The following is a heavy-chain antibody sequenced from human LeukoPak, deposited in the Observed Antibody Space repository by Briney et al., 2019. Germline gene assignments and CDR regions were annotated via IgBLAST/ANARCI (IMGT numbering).Heavy chain of an antibody. V-gene: IGHV1-18*01. D-gene: IGHD6-13*01. CDR1: GYTFTSYG. J-gene: IGHJ4*02. CDR3: ARPRLAGHEGSNFDY. CDR2: ISAFNGNT. Sequence: ASVKVSCKASGYTFTSYGISWVRQAPGQGLEWMGWISAFNGNTHYAQKLQDRVTMTTDTSTSTAYMELGSLRSDDTAVYYCARPRLAGHEGSNFDYWGQGTLVTVSS.